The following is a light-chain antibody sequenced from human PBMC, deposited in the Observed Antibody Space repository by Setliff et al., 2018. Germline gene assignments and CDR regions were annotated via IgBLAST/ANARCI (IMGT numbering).Light chain of an antibody. CDR1: SSDVGAYNC. J-gene: IGLJ1*01. Sequence: QSALTQPASVSGSPGQSITISCTGTSSDVGAYNCISWYQHHPDKAPKLLIYDVSNRPSGVPSRFSGSKSGNTASLTVSGLQPEDEADYYCCSYTDSSDLYVFGSGTKVTVL. CDR3: CSYTDSSDLYV. CDR2: DVS. V-gene: IGLV2-14*01.